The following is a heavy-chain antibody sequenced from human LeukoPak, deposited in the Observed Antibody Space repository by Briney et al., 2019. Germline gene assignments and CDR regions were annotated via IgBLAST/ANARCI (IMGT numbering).Heavy chain of an antibody. CDR3: ARDGTAAGLYFDL. V-gene: IGHV3-7*01. CDR2: IRQDGSEK. CDR1: GFTFTDYW. Sequence: PGGSLRLSCAVSGFTFTDYWMNWVRQAPGKELEWVASIRQDGSEKTYVDSVKGRFTISRDNTKNSLSLQLNSLRVEDTAVYYCARDGTAAGLYFDLWGQGTPVTVSS. J-gene: IGHJ4*01. D-gene: IGHD6-13*01.